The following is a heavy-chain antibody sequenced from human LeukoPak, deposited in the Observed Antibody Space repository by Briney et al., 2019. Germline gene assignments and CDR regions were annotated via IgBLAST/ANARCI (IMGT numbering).Heavy chain of an antibody. Sequence: QPGGSLRLSCAASEFTLSDYWMHWVRQVPGKGVVWVSRINGDGSSTNYADSVKGRFTISRDNAKNTVYLEMNSVREEETAVYYCARDLELTYYDSSGYDYWGQGTPVTVSS. CDR3: ARDLELTYYDSSGYDY. D-gene: IGHD3-22*01. CDR1: EFTLSDYW. CDR2: INGDGSST. J-gene: IGHJ4*02. V-gene: IGHV3-74*01.